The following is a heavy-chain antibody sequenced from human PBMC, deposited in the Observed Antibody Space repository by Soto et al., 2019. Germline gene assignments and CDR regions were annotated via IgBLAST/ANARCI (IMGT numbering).Heavy chain of an antibody. CDR3: ASGGATNKWDYFDY. D-gene: IGHD5-12*01. CDR2: IIPIFGTA. V-gene: IGHV1-69*01. J-gene: IGHJ4*02. Sequence: QVQLVQSGAEVKKPGSSVKVSCKASGGTFSSYAISWVRQAPGQGLEWMGGIIPIFGTANYAQKFQGRVTINADESTITAYMELSILRSEHTAVYYCASGGATNKWDYFDYWGKGTLVTVSS. CDR1: GGTFSSYA.